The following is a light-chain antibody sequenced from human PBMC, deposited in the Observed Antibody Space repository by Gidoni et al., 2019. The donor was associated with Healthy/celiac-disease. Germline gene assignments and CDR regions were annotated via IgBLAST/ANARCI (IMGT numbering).Light chain of an antibody. CDR1: QGISSW. CDR2: AAS. CDR3: QQANSFPLT. V-gene: IGKV1D-12*01. Sequence: DLQLLQPPPSVSASSVGARVTITCRASQGISSWLAWYQQKPGKAPKLLIYAASSLQSGVPSRFSGSGSGTDFTLTISSLQPEDFATYYCQQANSFPLTFGGGTKVEIK. J-gene: IGKJ4*01.